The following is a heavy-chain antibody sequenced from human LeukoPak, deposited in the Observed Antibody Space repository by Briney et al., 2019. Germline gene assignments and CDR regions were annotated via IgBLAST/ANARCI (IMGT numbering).Heavy chain of an antibody. CDR3: ARGAPTSYYDILTGYGEY. CDR1: GYTFTGYY. J-gene: IGHJ4*02. CDR2: INPNSGGT. Sequence: ASVKVSCKASGYTFTGYYMHWVRQAPGQGLEWMGWINPNSGGTNYAQKFQGRVTMTRDTSISTAYMELSRLRSDDTAVYYCARGAPTSYYDILTGYGEYWGQGTLVTVSS. D-gene: IGHD3-9*01. V-gene: IGHV1-2*02.